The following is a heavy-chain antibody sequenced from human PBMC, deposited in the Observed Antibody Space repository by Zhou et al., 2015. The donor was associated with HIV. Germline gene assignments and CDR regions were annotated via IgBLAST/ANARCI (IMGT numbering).Heavy chain of an antibody. CDR2: MTGSGGAS. J-gene: IGHJ4*01. D-gene: IGHD7-27*01. V-gene: IGHV3-23*01. Sequence: EVQLLGVWGRLNKGPGGSLRLSCAASGFTFSRNGMTWVRQAPGKGLEWVSSMTGSGGASRYADSVEGRFTISRDNYNNVLYLQMNNLTADDTAVYYCAKGRWGFHYEFWGHGTLVTVSS. CDR3: AKGRWGFHYEF. CDR1: GFTFSRNG.